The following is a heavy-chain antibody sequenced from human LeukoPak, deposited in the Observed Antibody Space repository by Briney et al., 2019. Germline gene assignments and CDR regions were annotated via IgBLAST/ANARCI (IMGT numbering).Heavy chain of an antibody. CDR2: INHSGST. D-gene: IGHD2-8*01. V-gene: IGHV4-34*01. J-gene: IGHJ6*03. CDR3: ARVLGYCTNGVCYSYYYYYMDV. Sequence: PSETLSLTCAVYGGSFSGYYWSWIRQPPGKGLEWIGEINHSGSTNYNPSLKSRVTISVDTSKNQFSLKLSSVTAADTAVYYCARVLGYCTNGVCYSYYYYYMDVWGKGTTVTVSS. CDR1: GGSFSGYY.